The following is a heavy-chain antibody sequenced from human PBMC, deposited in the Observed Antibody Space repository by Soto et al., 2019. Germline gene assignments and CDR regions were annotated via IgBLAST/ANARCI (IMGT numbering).Heavy chain of an antibody. CDR2: YDFEDDKT. Sequence: ASVKVSCKVSGYNFTELSMYWVRQAPGKGLEWMGGYDFEDDKTIYAQKFQGRVTMTEDTSTDTAYMELSSLRSEDTAVYYCATDMQLVGALPIYGMDVWGQGTTVTVSS. CDR3: ATDMQLVGALPIYGMDV. D-gene: IGHD1-26*01. J-gene: IGHJ6*02. V-gene: IGHV1-24*01. CDR1: GYNFTELS.